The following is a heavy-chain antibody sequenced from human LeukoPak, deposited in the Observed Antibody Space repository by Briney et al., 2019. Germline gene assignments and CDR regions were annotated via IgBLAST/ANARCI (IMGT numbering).Heavy chain of an antibody. J-gene: IGHJ4*02. V-gene: IGHV1-2*02. D-gene: IGHD6-13*01. CDR1: GYTFTSYG. Sequence: GASVKVSCKASGYTFTSYGISWVRQAPGQGLEWMGWINPNSGGTNYAQKFQGRVTMTRDTSISTAYMELSRLRSDDTAVYYCARDTGYSSSWYVYWGQGTLVTVSS. CDR3: ARDTGYSSSWYVY. CDR2: INPNSGGT.